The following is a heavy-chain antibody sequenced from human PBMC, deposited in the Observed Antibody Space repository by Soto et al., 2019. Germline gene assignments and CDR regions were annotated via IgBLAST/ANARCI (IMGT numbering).Heavy chain of an antibody. Sequence: EVQLVESGGGLVQPGGSLRLSCIASGFSVSTDYMNWVRQAPGKGLEWVSVIYAGGSTYYANSVKGRFTISRDKSKNTLLLQLNNVRAEDTAMYYCARDSISSGWYRRVDCWGQGTLVTVSS. CDR1: GFSVSTDY. V-gene: IGHV3-66*01. D-gene: IGHD6-19*01. CDR3: ARDSISSGWYRRVDC. J-gene: IGHJ4*02. CDR2: IYAGGST.